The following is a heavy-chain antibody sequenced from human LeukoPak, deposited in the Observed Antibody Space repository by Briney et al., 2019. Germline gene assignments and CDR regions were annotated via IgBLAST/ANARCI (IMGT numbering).Heavy chain of an antibody. D-gene: IGHD3-22*01. J-gene: IGHJ1*01. CDR2: ISGSGGST. CDR3: AKGSGYYPEYFQH. Sequence: GGSLRLSCAASGFTFSSYAMSWVRQAPGKGLEWVSAISGSGGSTYYADAVKGRFTISRDNSKNTLYLQMNSLRAEDTAVYYCAKGSGYYPEYFQHWGQGTLVTVSS. CDR1: GFTFSSYA. V-gene: IGHV3-23*01.